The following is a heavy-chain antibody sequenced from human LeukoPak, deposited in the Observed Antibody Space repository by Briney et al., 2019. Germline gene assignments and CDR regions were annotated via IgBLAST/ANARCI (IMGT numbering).Heavy chain of an antibody. CDR1: GGSISSSSYY. D-gene: IGHD4-11*01. Sequence: SETLSLTCTVSGGSISSSSYYWGWIRQPPGKGLEWIGSIYYSGSTYYNPSLKSRVTISVDTSKNQFSLKLSSVTAADTAVYYCARESYSNYACFDYWGQGTLVTVSS. J-gene: IGHJ4*02. CDR3: ARESYSNYACFDY. V-gene: IGHV4-39*07. CDR2: IYYSGST.